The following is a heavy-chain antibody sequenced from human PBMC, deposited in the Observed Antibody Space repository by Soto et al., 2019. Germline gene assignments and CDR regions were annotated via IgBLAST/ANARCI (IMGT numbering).Heavy chain of an antibody. D-gene: IGHD6-13*01. V-gene: IGHV3-30*18. Sequence: QVQLVESGGGVVQPGRSLRLSCAASGFTFSSYGMHWVRQAPGKGLEWVAVISYDGSNKYYADSVKGRFTISRDNSKNTLYLQMNSLRAEDTAVYYCAKDLMIAAVGTTGWFDPWGQGTLVTVSS. J-gene: IGHJ5*02. CDR2: ISYDGSNK. CDR3: AKDLMIAAVGTTGWFDP. CDR1: GFTFSSYG.